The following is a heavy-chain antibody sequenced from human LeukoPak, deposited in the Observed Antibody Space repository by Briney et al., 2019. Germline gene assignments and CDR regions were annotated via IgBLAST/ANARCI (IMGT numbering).Heavy chain of an antibody. D-gene: IGHD5-24*01. Sequence: SETLSLTCTVSGGSITNYYWSWIRQSAGKGLEWIGRIYSTGIITYNPSLKSRVTISVDTSKNQFSLKLSSVTAADTAVYYCARPTIALLAFDIWGQGTMVTVSS. V-gene: IGHV4-4*07. J-gene: IGHJ3*02. CDR2: IYSTGII. CDR1: GGSITNYY. CDR3: ARPTIALLAFDI.